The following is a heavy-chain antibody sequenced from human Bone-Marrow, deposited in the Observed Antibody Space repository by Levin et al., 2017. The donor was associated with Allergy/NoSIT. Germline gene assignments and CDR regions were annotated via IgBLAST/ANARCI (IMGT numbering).Heavy chain of an antibody. CDR1: GDSVSSSRHY. CDR2: VYYSGST. Sequence: TSETLSLTCTVSGDSVSSSRHYWGWVRQVPGTGLQWIATVYYSGSTDYNPSLKSRVATSLDTSKNQFSLRLTSVTAADTAVYYCARLADYVWGSYRTDFDYWGQGTLVTVSS. D-gene: IGHD3-16*02. J-gene: IGHJ4*02. V-gene: IGHV4-39*01. CDR3: ARLADYVWGSYRTDFDY.